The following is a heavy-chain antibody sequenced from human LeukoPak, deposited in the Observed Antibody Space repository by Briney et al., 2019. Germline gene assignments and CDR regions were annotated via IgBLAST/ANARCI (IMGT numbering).Heavy chain of an antibody. J-gene: IGHJ6*03. CDR3: ARDTYYYYYMDV. CDR2: ISYDGSNK. V-gene: IGHV3-30-3*01. Sequence: GGSLRLSCAASGFTFSSYAMHWVRQAPGKGLEWVAVISYDGSNKYYADSVKGRFTISRDNSKNTLYLQMNSLRAEDTAVYYCARDTYYYYYMDVWGKGTTVTVSS. CDR1: GFTFSSYA.